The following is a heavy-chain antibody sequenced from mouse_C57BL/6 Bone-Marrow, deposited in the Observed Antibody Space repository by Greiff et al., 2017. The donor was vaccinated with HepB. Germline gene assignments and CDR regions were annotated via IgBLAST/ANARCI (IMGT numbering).Heavy chain of an antibody. CDR3: ARVSYDYEGFAY. V-gene: IGHV5-4*01. J-gene: IGHJ3*01. D-gene: IGHD2-4*01. CDR2: ISDGGSYT. CDR1: GFTFSSYA. Sequence: EVQWVESGGGLVKPGGSLKLSCAASGFTFSSYAMSWVRQTPEKRLEWVATISDGGSYTYYPDNVKGRFTISRDNAKNNLYLQMSHLKSEDTAMYYCARVSYDYEGFAYWGQGTLVTVSA.